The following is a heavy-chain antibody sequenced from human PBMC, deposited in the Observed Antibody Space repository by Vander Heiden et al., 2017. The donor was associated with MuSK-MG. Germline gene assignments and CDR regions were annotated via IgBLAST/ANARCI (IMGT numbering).Heavy chain of an antibody. D-gene: IGHD3-10*01. J-gene: IGHJ6*02. Sequence: QVQLVQSGAEVKKPGASVKVSCKASGYTFTSYGISWVRQAPGQGLEWMGWISAYNGNTNYAQKLKGRVTMTTDTSTSTAYMELRSLRSDDTAVYYCARDPPLITMVRGVIRYYGMDVWGQGTTVTVSS. CDR1: GYTFTSYG. CDR2: ISAYNGNT. CDR3: ARDPPLITMVRGVIRYYGMDV. V-gene: IGHV1-18*01.